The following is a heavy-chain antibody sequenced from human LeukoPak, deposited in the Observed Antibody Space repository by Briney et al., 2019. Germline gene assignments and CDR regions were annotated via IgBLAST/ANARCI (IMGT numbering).Heavy chain of an antibody. CDR3: ALGATIRVFDY. V-gene: IGHV3-53*01. Sequence: GGSLRLSCAASGFTFSTYAMSWVRQAPGKGLEWVSLIYSGGSTYYADSVKGRFTISRDNSKNTLFLQMNSLRAEDTAVYYCALGATIRVFDYWGQGTLVTVSS. J-gene: IGHJ4*02. CDR1: GFTFSTYA. CDR2: IYSGGST. D-gene: IGHD1-26*01.